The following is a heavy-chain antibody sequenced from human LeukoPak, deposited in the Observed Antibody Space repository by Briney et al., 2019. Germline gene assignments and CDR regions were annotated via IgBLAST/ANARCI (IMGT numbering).Heavy chain of an antibody. CDR1: GYTFTSYG. CDR2: ISTYNGNT. CDR3: ASSTAMVMDTYGY. D-gene: IGHD5-18*01. Sequence: GASVKVSCKPSGYTFTSYGINWVRQAPGQGLEWMGWISTYNGNTNYAQNLQGRVTMTTDTSTSTAYMELRSLRSDDTAVYYCASSTAMVMDTYGYWGQGTLVTVSS. V-gene: IGHV1-18*01. J-gene: IGHJ4*02.